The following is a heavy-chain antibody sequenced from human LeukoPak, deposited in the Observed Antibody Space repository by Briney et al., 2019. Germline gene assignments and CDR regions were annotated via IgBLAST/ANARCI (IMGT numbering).Heavy chain of an antibody. CDR1: GFTFSSYG. CDR3: AKAGSSSSNGGGHY. J-gene: IGHJ4*02. Sequence: GRSLRLSCAASGFTFSSYGMHWVRQAPGKGLEWVAVISYDGSNKYYADSVKGRFTISRDNSKNTLYLQMNSLRAEDTAVYYCAKAGSSSSNGGGHYWGQGTLVTVSS. D-gene: IGHD6-6*01. V-gene: IGHV3-30*18. CDR2: ISYDGSNK.